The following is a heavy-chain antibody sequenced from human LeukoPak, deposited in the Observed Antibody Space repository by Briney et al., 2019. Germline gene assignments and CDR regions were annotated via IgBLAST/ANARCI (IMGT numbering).Heavy chain of an antibody. D-gene: IGHD6-19*01. J-gene: IGHJ4*02. Sequence: GGSLRLSCAASGFTFSSYSMNWVRQAPGKGLEWVSSISSSSYIYYADSVRGRFTISRDNSKNTLYLLMNSLRAEDTAVYYCATSGWWGYFDYWGQGTLVTVSS. CDR2: ISSSSYI. CDR3: ATSGWWGYFDY. V-gene: IGHV3-21*01. CDR1: GFTFSSYS.